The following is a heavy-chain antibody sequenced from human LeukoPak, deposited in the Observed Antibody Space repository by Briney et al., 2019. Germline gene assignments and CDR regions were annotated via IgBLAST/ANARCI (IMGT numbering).Heavy chain of an antibody. CDR1: GGSISSYY. V-gene: IGHV4-4*07. D-gene: IGHD3-10*01. CDR2: IYTSGST. Sequence: SETLSLTCTVSGGSISSYYWSWIRQPAGKGLEWIGRIYTSGSTNYNPSLKSRVTMSVDTSKNQFSLKLSSVTAADTAVYYCARGGYYGSGNDFRFDPWGQGTLVTVSS. CDR3: ARGGYYGSGNDFRFDP. J-gene: IGHJ5*02.